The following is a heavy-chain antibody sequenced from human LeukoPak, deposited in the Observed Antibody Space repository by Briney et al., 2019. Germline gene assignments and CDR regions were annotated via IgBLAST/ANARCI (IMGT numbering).Heavy chain of an antibody. CDR3: ARLSITMIGNAFDI. CDR1: GGTFSSYA. CDR2: IIPILGIA. Sequence: SVKVSCKASGGTFSSYAISWVRQAPGQGLEWMGRIIPILGIANYAQKFQGRVTITADKSTSTAYMELSSLRSEDTAVYYCARLSITMIGNAFDIWGQGTIVTVSS. D-gene: IGHD3-22*01. J-gene: IGHJ3*02. V-gene: IGHV1-69*04.